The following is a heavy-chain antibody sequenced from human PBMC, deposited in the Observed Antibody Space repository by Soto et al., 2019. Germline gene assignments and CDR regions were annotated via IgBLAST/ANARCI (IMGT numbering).Heavy chain of an antibody. D-gene: IGHD6-13*01. J-gene: IGHJ6*02. CDR3: ARVGGSSWYRSNYYYYGMDV. CDR1: GYTFTGYY. Sequence: GASVKVSCKASGYTFTGYYMHWVRQAPGRGLEWMGWINPNSGGTNYAQKFQGWVTMTRDTSISTAYMELSRLRSDDTAVYYCARVGGSSWYRSNYYYYGMDVWGQGTTVTVSS. CDR2: INPNSGGT. V-gene: IGHV1-2*04.